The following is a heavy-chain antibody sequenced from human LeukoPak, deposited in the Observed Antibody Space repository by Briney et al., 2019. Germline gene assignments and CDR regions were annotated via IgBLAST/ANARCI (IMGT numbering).Heavy chain of an antibody. CDR3: ARDYDSSGYYAPLDAFDI. V-gene: IGHV3-33*01. J-gene: IGHJ3*02. Sequence: GGSLRLSCAASGFTFSSYGMHWVRQAPGEGLEWVAVIWYDGSNKYYADSVKGRFTISRDNSKNTLYLQMNSLRAEDTAVYYCARDYDSSGYYAPLDAFDIWGQGTMVTVSS. CDR2: IWYDGSNK. D-gene: IGHD3-22*01. CDR1: GFTFSSYG.